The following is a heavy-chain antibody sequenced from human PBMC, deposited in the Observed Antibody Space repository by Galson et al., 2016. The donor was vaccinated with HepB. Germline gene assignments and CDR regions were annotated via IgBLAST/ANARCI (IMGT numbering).Heavy chain of an antibody. CDR3: PSRPSDSSGDSPIHY. V-gene: IGHV4-39*07. CDR1: GGSISSSTYY. CDR2: IYYSGTT. J-gene: IGHJ4*02. Sequence: ETLSLTCTVSGGSISSSTYYWGWIRQPPGKGLEWLATIYYSGTTYYNPSLNSRATISADTSKNQYSLRLTSVTAADSAVYYCPSRPSDSSGDSPIHYWGQGTLVTVSS. D-gene: IGHD3-22*01.